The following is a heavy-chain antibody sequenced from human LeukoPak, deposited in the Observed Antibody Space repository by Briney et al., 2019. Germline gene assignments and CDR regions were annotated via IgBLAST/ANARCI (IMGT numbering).Heavy chain of an antibody. J-gene: IGHJ4*02. CDR1: GFSFRSYW. CDR3: AGGMGWVSDY. D-gene: IGHD6-19*01. CDR2: IESDGSEK. Sequence: GGSLRLSCAASGFSFRSYWMSWVRQAPGKGLEWVANIESDGSEKNYADSVKGRFTISRDSAKNSLYLQMDSLRAEDTAVYYCAGGMGWVSDYWGQGTLVTVSS. V-gene: IGHV3-7*03.